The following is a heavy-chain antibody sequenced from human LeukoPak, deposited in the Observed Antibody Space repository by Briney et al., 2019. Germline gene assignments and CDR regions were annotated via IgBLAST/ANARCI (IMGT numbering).Heavy chain of an antibody. D-gene: IGHD3-10*01. CDR2: ISYDGSNK. V-gene: IGHV3-30*18. J-gene: IGHJ6*03. CDR3: AKDGVWFGATRAYYYYYMDV. Sequence: PGRSLRLSCAASGFTFSSYGMHWVRQAPGKGLEWAAVISYDGSNKYYADSVKGRFTISRDNSKNTLYLQMNSLRAEDTAVYYCAKDGVWFGATRAYYYYYMDVWGKGTTVTVSS. CDR1: GFTFSSYG.